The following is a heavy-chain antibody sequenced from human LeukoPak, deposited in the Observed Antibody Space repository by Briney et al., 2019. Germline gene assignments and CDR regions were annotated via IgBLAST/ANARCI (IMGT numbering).Heavy chain of an antibody. V-gene: IGHV1-69*13. D-gene: IGHD3-10*01. J-gene: IGHJ6*02. CDR2: IIPIFGTA. CDR1: GGTFSSYA. CDR3: ARDSGPFGPGYYGMDV. Sequence: ASVKVSCKASGGTFSSYAISWVRQAPGQGLEWMGGIIPIFGTANYAQKFQGRVTITADESTSTAYMELSSLRSEDTAVYYCARDSGPFGPGYYGMDVWGQGTTVTVSS.